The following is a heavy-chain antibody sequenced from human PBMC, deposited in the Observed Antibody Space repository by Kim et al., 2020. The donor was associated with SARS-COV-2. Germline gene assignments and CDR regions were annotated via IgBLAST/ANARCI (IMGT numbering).Heavy chain of an antibody. V-gene: IGHV1-46*01. Sequence: ASVKVSCKASGYTFTSYYMHWVRQAPGQGLEWMGIINPSGGSTSYAQKFQGRVTMTRDTSTSTVYMELSSLRSEDTALYYCARDQGRFLEWLHLYDAFDIWGQGTMVTVSS. CDR1: GYTFTSYY. J-gene: IGHJ3*02. D-gene: IGHD3-3*01. CDR2: INPSGGST. CDR3: ARDQGRFLEWLHLYDAFDI.